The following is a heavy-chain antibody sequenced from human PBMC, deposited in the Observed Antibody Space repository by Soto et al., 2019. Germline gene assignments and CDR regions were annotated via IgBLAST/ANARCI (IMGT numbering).Heavy chain of an antibody. D-gene: IGHD5-18*01. CDR3: AKNTGYSYGVPFDY. J-gene: IGHJ4*02. CDR2: ISYDGSNK. Sequence: QVQLVESGGGVVQPGRSLRLSCAASGFTFSSYGMHWVRQAPGKGLEWMAVISYDGSNKYYADSVKGRFTISRDNSKNTLYLEMNSLRAEDTAVYYCAKNTGYSYGVPFDYLGQGTLVTVSS. CDR1: GFTFSSYG. V-gene: IGHV3-30*18.